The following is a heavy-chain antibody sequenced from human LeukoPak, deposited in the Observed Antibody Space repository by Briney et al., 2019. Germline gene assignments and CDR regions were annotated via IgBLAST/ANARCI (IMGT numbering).Heavy chain of an antibody. J-gene: IGHJ6*02. CDR2: ISAYNGNT. Sequence: ASVKVSCKASGYTFTSYGISWVRQAPGQGLEWMGWISAYNGNTNYAQKLQGRVTMTTDTSTSTAYMELGSLRSDDTAVYYCARGSISSGWFSYYYYYGMDVWGQGTTVTVSS. CDR3: ARGSISSGWFSYYYYYGMDV. D-gene: IGHD6-19*01. CDR1: GYTFTSYG. V-gene: IGHV1-18*01.